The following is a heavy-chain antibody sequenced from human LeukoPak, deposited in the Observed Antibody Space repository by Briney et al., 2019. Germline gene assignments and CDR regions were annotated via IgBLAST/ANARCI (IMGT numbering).Heavy chain of an antibody. CDR2: IYSGTTA. D-gene: IGHD3-16*01. CDR3: ARLGQGLDGGVQNAFDI. V-gene: IGHV3-53*01. Sequence: GGSLRLSCSASGFTVSNNYMTWVRQAPGKGLEWVSVIYSGTTAYYAGPVKGRFTISRDNSKNTLYLQMNSLRPDDTAVYYCARLGQGLDGGVQNAFDIWGHGTMVSVSS. CDR1: GFTVSNNY. J-gene: IGHJ3*02.